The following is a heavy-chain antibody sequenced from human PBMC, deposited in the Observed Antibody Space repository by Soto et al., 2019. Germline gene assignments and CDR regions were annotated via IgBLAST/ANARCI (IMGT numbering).Heavy chain of an antibody. CDR3: ASPVGATKDYYYGMDV. CDR2: IYHSGST. Sequence: SETLSLTCAVSGGSISSGGYSWSWIRQPPGKGLEWIGYIYHSGSTYYNPSLKSRVTISVDRSKNQFSLKLSSVTAADTAVYYCASPVGATKDYYYGMDVWGQGTTVTVSS. V-gene: IGHV4-30-2*01. CDR1: GGSISSGGYS. J-gene: IGHJ6*02. D-gene: IGHD1-26*01.